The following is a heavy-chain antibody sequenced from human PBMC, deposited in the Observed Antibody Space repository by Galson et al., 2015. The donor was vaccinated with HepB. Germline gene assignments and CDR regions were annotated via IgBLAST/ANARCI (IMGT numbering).Heavy chain of an antibody. Sequence: CAISGDSVSSNSAAWNWIRQSPSRGLEWLGRTYYRSKWYNDYAVSVKSRITINPDTSKNQFSLQLNSVTPEDTAVYYCARDLISMVAAGYIVYYYYYGMDVWGQGTTVTVSS. CDR3: ARDLISMVAAGYIVYYYYYGMDV. D-gene: IGHD6-13*01. CDR1: GDSVSSNSAA. CDR2: TYYRSKWYN. J-gene: IGHJ6*02. V-gene: IGHV6-1*01.